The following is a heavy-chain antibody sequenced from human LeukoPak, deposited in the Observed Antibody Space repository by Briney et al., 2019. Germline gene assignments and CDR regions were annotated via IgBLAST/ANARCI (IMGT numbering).Heavy chain of an antibody. V-gene: IGHV3-53*01. J-gene: IGHJ4*02. CDR1: GLSVSSNY. Sequence: PGGSLRLAYVASGLSVSSNYMSWVRQAPGKGLEWVSVIYSDGSTSYADSVKGRFTISRDNSKNTLYLQMNSLRAEDTAVYYCARGRYYYESSGNHPFDYWGQGTLVTVSS. CDR2: IYSDGST. CDR3: ARGRYYYESSGNHPFDY. D-gene: IGHD3-22*01.